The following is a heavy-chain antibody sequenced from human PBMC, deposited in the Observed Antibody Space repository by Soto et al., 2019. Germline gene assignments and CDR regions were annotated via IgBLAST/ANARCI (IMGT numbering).Heavy chain of an antibody. CDR1: GFTFSSYA. D-gene: IGHD7-27*01. J-gene: IGHJ6*03. V-gene: IGHV3-23*01. CDR2: ISGSGGST. Sequence: VGSLRLSCAASGFTFSSYAMSWVRQAPGKGLEWVSAISGSGGSTYYADSVKGRFTISRDNSKNTLYLQMNSLRAEDTAVYYCATREGTDWGRHSYYYYYYLDVWGKGTTVTVSS. CDR3: ATREGTDWGRHSYYYYYYLDV.